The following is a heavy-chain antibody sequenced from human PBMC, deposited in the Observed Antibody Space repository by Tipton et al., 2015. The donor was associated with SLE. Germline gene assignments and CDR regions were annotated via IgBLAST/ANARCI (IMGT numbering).Heavy chain of an antibody. Sequence: SLRLSCAASGFTFSSYSMNWVRQAPGKGLEWVSSISSSSYIYYADSVKGRFTISRDNSKNTLYLQMNSLRAEDTAVYYCAKGSSYSSSSGVWFDPWGQGTLVTVSS. J-gene: IGHJ5*02. D-gene: IGHD6-6*01. CDR3: AKGSSYSSSSGVWFDP. CDR1: GFTFSSYS. CDR2: ISSSSYI. V-gene: IGHV3-21*04.